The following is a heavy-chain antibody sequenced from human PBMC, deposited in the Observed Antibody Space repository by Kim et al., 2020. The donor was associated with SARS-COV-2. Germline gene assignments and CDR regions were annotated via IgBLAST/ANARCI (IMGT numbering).Heavy chain of an antibody. Sequence: SETLSLTCTVSGGSISSYYWSWIRQPPGKGLEWIGYIYYSGSTNYNPSLKSRVTISVDTSKNQFSLKLSSVTAADTAVYYCARGPGVRDADFWFDPWGQGTLVTVSS. D-gene: IGHD3-10*01. CDR3: ARGPGVRDADFWFDP. CDR1: GGSISSYY. CDR2: IYYSGST. V-gene: IGHV4-59*01. J-gene: IGHJ5*02.